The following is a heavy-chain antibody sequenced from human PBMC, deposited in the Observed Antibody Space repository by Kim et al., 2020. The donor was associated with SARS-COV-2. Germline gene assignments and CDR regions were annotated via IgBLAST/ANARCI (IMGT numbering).Heavy chain of an antibody. D-gene: IGHD6-6*01. CDR2: LTGSDGRA. V-gene: IGHV3-23*01. CDR1: GFTFSDYA. CDR3: ARRAHSTSLSWHDP. J-gene: IGHJ5*02. Sequence: GGSLRLSCAASGFTFSDYAMSWVRQAPGKGLEWVATLTGSDGRAYYADSVKGRFTISRDNSENTLYLQMSTLRAEDTALYYCARRAHSTSLSWHDPWGQG.